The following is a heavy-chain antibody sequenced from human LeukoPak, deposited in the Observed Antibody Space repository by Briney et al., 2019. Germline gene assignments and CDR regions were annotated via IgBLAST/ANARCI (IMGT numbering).Heavy chain of an antibody. J-gene: IGHJ3*02. CDR3: ARSGYSGDGEGVFDI. D-gene: IGHD5-12*01. V-gene: IGHV1-18*01. CDR1: GGTFSSYA. CDR2: ISAYNGNT. Sequence: GASVKVSCKASGGTFSSYAINWVRQAPGQGLEWMGWISAYNGNTNYAQKLQGRVTMTTDTSTSTAYMELRSLRSDDTAVYYCARSGYSGDGEGVFDIWGQGTMVTVSS.